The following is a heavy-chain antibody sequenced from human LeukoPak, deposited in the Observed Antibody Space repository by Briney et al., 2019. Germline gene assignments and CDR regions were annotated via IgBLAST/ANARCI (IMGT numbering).Heavy chain of an antibody. CDR3: ARGPSGYHNT. D-gene: IGHD5-12*01. Sequence: GGSLRLSCAASGFTFSSYWMHWVRQAPGKGLVWVSRTNSDGSSTTYADSVKGRFTISRDNAKNTLYLQMNSLRAEDTAVYYCARGPSGYHNTGGQGTLVTVSS. V-gene: IGHV3-74*01. J-gene: IGHJ4*02. CDR1: GFTFSSYW. CDR2: TNSDGSST.